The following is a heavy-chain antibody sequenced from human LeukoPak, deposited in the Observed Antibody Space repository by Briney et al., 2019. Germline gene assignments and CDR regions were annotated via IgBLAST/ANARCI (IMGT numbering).Heavy chain of an antibody. V-gene: IGHV1-24*01. CDR3: AKKKWGGGYSGYACDY. D-gene: IGHD5-12*01. J-gene: IGHJ4*02. CDR2: FDPEDGET. Sequence: ASVKVSCKVSGYTLTELSMHWVRQAPGKGLEWMGGFDPEDGETIYAQKFQGRVTMTEDTSTDTAYMELSSLRSEDTAVYYCAKKKWGGGYSGYACDYWGQGTLVTVSS. CDR1: GYTLTELS.